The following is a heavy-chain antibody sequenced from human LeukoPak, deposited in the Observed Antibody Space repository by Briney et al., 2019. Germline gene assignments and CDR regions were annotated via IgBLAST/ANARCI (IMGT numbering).Heavy chain of an antibody. Sequence: PGGSLRLSCAASGFTVSSKYMSWVRQAPGKGLEWVSVICSGGSTYYADSVKGRFTISRDNSKNTLYLQMNGLRAEDTAVYYCARGCSSTSCYGFDYWGQGTLVTVSS. CDR2: ICSGGST. J-gene: IGHJ4*02. V-gene: IGHV3-53*01. CDR3: ARGCSSTSCYGFDY. D-gene: IGHD2-2*01. CDR1: GFTVSSKY.